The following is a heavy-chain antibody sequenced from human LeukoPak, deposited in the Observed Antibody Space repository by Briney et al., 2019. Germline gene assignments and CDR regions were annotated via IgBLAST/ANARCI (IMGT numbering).Heavy chain of an antibody. CDR1: GFTFSSYS. CDR2: ISSSSYI. V-gene: IGHV3-21*01. J-gene: IGHJ4*02. D-gene: IGHD4-11*01. CDR3: ARDDTVTYYFDY. Sequence: GGSLRLSCAASGFTFSSYSMNWVRQAPGKGLEWISSISSSSYIYYADSVKGRFTISRDNAKNSLYLQMNSLRAEDTAVYYCARDDTVTYYFDYWGQGTLVTVSS.